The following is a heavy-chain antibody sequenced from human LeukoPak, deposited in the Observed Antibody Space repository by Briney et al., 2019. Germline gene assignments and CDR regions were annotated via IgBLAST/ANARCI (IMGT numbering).Heavy chain of an antibody. J-gene: IGHJ6*02. CDR2: ISGNGRTT. CDR1: GFTFSTYA. V-gene: IGHV3-23*01. Sequence: GGSLRLSCTASGFTFSTYAMTWVRQAPGKGPEWASSISGNGRTTYYSDSVRGRFTISRDNAKNTLYLQMNSLRAEDTAVYYCARDDIVVVPASPYYYYYGMDVWGQGATVTVSS. D-gene: IGHD2-2*01. CDR3: ARDDIVVVPASPYYYYYGMDV.